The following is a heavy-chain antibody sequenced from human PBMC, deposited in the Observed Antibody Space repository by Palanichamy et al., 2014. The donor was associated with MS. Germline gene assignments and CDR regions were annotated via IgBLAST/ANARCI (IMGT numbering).Heavy chain of an antibody. J-gene: IGHJ4*02. Sequence: EVQLVESGGDLVQPGGSLRLSCAASGFTFSSYWMHWVRQAPGKGLVWISRISSDGSTTNYADSVKGRFTISRDNAKNTLYLQMNSLRAEDTAVYYCVRLYAYWGLRTLVTVSS. D-gene: IGHD2-8*01. CDR2: ISSDGSTT. V-gene: IGHV3-74*01. CDR1: GFTFSSYW. CDR3: VRLYAY.